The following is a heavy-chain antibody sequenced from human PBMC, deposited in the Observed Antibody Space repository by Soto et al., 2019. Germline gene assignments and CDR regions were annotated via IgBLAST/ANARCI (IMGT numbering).Heavy chain of an antibody. CDR1: GFTFSSYG. CDR3: ARGVLVTTGGYYFDY. J-gene: IGHJ4*02. Sequence: QVQLVESGGGVVQPGRSLRLSCAASGFTFSSYGMHWVRQAPGKGLEWVAVIWYDGSNKYYADSVKGRVTISRDNSKNTLYLQMNSLRAEDTAVYYCARGVLVTTGGYYFDYWGQGTLVTVSS. V-gene: IGHV3-33*01. D-gene: IGHD2-21*02. CDR2: IWYDGSNK.